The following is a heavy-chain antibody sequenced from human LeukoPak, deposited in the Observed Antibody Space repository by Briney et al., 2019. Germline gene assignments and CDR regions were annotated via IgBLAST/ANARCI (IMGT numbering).Heavy chain of an antibody. CDR3: AREGAMAGTSFDY. V-gene: IGHV3-74*01. CDR1: GFTFSSYW. CDR2: IDSAGGSI. Sequence: PGGSLRLSCTASGFTFSSYWMHWVRQAPGKGLVWVSRIDSAGGSISYVDSVKGRFTISGDNAKNTLHLQMNSLRVEDTAVYYCAREGAMAGTSFDYWGQGTRVTVSS. J-gene: IGHJ4*02. D-gene: IGHD6-19*01.